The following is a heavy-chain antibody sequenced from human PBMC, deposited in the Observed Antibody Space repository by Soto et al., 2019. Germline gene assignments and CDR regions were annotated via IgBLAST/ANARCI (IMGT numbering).Heavy chain of an antibody. CDR2: IYYSGST. D-gene: IGHD2-2*01. CDR3: ARGDVVVPAAKLGWFDP. Sequence: QVQLQESGPGLVKPSETLSLTCTVSGGSISSYYWSWIRQPPGKGRGGIGYIYYSGSTNYNPSLKSRVTISVDTSKNQFSLKLSPVTAADTAVYYCARGDVVVPAAKLGWFDPWGQGTLVTVSS. J-gene: IGHJ5*02. V-gene: IGHV4-59*01. CDR1: GGSISSYY.